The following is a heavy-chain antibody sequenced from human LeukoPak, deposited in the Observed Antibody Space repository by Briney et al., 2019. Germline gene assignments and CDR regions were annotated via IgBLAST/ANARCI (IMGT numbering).Heavy chain of an antibody. Sequence: ASVKVSCKASGGTFSSYAISLVRQAPGQGLEWMGGIIPILGIANYAQKFQGRVTITADKSTSTAYMELSSLRSEDTAVYYCASSGYSGYDFPPSDYWGQGTLVTVSS. CDR3: ASSGYSGYDFPPSDY. J-gene: IGHJ4*02. CDR2: IIPILGIA. V-gene: IGHV1-69*10. D-gene: IGHD5-12*01. CDR1: GGTFSSYA.